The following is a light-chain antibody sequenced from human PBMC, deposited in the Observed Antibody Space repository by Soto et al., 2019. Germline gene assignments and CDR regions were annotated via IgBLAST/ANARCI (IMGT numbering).Light chain of an antibody. CDR2: DAS. Sequence: EIVLTQSPATLSLSPGERATLSCRASQSVSSYLAWYQQKPGQAPRLLIYDASNRATGIPARFSGSGSGTDFTLTINSLEPEDFAVYYCQPRSNWAPPFGQGTRLEIX. V-gene: IGKV3-11*01. CDR3: QPRSNWAPP. J-gene: IGKJ5*01. CDR1: QSVSSY.